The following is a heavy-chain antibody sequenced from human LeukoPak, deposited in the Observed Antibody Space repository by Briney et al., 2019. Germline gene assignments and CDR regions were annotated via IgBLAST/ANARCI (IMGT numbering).Heavy chain of an antibody. D-gene: IGHD3-22*01. CDR1: GYTFTGYY. Sequence: ASVKVSCKASGYTFTGYYMHWVRQAPGQGLEWMGWINPNSGGTNYAQKFQGRVTMTRDTSISTAYMELSRLRSDDTAVYYCAFDSSGYSEDFDYWGQGTVVTVSS. V-gene: IGHV1-2*02. CDR2: INPNSGGT. J-gene: IGHJ4*02. CDR3: AFDSSGYSEDFDY.